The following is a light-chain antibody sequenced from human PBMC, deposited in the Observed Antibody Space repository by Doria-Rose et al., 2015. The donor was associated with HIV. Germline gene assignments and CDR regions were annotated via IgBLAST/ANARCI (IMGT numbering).Light chain of an antibody. Sequence: SASGTPGQGVTISCSGSSSNIGSKTVNWYQQVPGMAPKLLIYSNNQRPSGVPDRFSGSKSGTSASLAISGLQTEDEADYYCATWDGILNVVVFGGGTKLTVL. V-gene: IGLV1-44*01. CDR3: ATWDGILNVVV. CDR1: SSNIGSKT. CDR2: SNN. J-gene: IGLJ2*01.